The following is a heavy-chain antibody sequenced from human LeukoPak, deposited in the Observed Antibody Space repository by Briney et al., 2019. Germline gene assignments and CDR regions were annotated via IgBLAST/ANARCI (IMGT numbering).Heavy chain of an antibody. V-gene: IGHV3-48*03. D-gene: IGHD2-15*01. J-gene: IGHJ3*02. CDR2: ISSSGSTI. Sequence: PGGSLRLSCAASGFTFSSYEMNWVRQATGKGLEWVSYISSSGSTIYYADSVKGRFTISRDNAKNSLYLQMNSLRAEDTAVYYCARDVSSGGNAFVIWGQGTMVTVSS. CDR1: GFTFSSYE. CDR3: ARDVSSGGNAFVI.